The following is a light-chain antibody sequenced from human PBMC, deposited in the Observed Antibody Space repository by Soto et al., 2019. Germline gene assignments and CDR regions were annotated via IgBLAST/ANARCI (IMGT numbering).Light chain of an antibody. CDR2: KTS. CDR3: HEYYNIYT. CDR1: QSIDNW. J-gene: IGKJ2*01. V-gene: IGKV1-5*03. Sequence: DIQMTQPRSTLSASVGDRVTITCRARQSIDNWLAWYQEKPGKAPKLLIYKTSTLASGVPSRFSGSASGTEFTLTIIRLQPDHFATYYCHEYYNIYTFSRGTRLEI.